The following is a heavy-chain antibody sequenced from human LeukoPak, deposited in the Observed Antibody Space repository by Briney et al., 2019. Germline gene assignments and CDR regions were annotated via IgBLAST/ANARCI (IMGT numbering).Heavy chain of an antibody. D-gene: IGHD3-22*01. J-gene: IGHJ4*02. Sequence: SETLSLTCTVSGGSISSSSYYWGWIRQPPGKGLEWIGSIYYSGSTYYNPSLKSRVTISVDTSKNQFSLKLSSVTAADTAVYYCARVYDSSGYWIGYWGQGTLVTVSS. CDR1: GGSISSSSYY. CDR2: IYYSGST. V-gene: IGHV4-39*07. CDR3: ARVYDSSGYWIGY.